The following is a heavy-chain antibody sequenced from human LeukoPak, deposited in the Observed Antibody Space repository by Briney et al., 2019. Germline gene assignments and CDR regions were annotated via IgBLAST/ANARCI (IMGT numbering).Heavy chain of an antibody. D-gene: IGHD3-10*02. CDR1: GFIFSNSW. Sequence: PGGSLRLSCAASGFIFSNSWMTWVRQTPGKGLEWVANIQGDGSHKYYVDSVKGRFTISRDNAKSSLYLQMNSLRAEDTAVYYCAELGITMIGGVWGKGTTVTISS. V-gene: IGHV3-7*01. J-gene: IGHJ6*04. CDR2: IQGDGSHK. CDR3: AELGITMIGGV.